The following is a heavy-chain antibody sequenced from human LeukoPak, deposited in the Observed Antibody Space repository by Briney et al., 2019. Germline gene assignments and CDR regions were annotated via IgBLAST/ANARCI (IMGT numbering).Heavy chain of an antibody. Sequence: GGSLRLSCAASGFTFSTYAMRWVRQAPGKGLEWVSTISGSGGSIYYADPVKGQLTISRDNSKNTLYLQMSSLRAEDTAVYYCAKDRGKQWPNWYFDVWGRGTLVTVSS. V-gene: IGHV3-23*01. CDR2: ISGSGGSI. CDR1: GFTFSTYA. D-gene: IGHD6-19*01. CDR3: AKDRGKQWPNWYFDV. J-gene: IGHJ2*01.